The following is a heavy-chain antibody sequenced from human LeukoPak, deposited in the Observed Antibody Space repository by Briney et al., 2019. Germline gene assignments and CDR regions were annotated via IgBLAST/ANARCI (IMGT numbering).Heavy chain of an antibody. J-gene: IGHJ4*02. D-gene: IGHD3-22*01. Sequence: GGSLRLSCAASGFTFSSYGMHWVRQAPGKGLEWVAVISYDGSNKYYADSVKGRFTISRDNSKNTLYLQMNSLRAEDTAVYYCARDQDYYDSSGTIGYWGQGTLVTVSS. CDR3: ARDQDYYDSSGTIGY. CDR1: GFTFSSYG. V-gene: IGHV3-30*03. CDR2: ISYDGSNK.